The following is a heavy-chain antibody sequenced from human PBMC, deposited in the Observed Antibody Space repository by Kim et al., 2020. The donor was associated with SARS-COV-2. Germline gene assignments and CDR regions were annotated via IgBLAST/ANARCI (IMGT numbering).Heavy chain of an antibody. D-gene: IGHD2-15*01. CDR2: INHSGST. J-gene: IGHJ4*02. CDR1: GGSFSGYY. V-gene: IGHV4-34*01. Sequence: SETLSLTCAVYGGSFSGYYWSWIRQPPGKGLEWIGEINHSGSTNYNPSLKSRVTISVDTSKNQFSLKLSSVTAADTAVYYCARARYCSGGSCYSDYWGQG. CDR3: ARARYCSGGSCYSDY.